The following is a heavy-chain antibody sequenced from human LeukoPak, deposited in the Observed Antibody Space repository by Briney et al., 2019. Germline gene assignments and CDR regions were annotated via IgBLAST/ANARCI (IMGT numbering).Heavy chain of an antibody. CDR1: GFTFTSYS. Sequence: GGSLRLSCAASGFTFTSYSMSWVRQAPGKGLEWVSGTSDRGDYTYYADSVKGRFSISRDSSKNTLFLQMNSLGAEDTALYFCARKAQYNGHYPLDYWGQGTLVTVSS. V-gene: IGHV3-23*01. J-gene: IGHJ4*02. D-gene: IGHD1-7*01. CDR3: ARKAQYNGHYPLDY. CDR2: TSDRGDYT.